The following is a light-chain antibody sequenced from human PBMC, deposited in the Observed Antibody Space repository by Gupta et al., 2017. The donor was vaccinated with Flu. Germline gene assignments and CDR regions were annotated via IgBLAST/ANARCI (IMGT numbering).Light chain of an antibody. CDR1: QSISSW. J-gene: IGKJ1*01. Sequence: DIQMTQSPSTLSASVGDRVTITCRASQSISSWLAWYQQKPGKAPKLLIYKASSLESGVPSRFSGSGSGTEFTLTISSRQPDDFATYYCQQYNSYSLLFGQGTKVEIK. CDR2: KAS. V-gene: IGKV1-5*03. CDR3: QQYNSYSLL.